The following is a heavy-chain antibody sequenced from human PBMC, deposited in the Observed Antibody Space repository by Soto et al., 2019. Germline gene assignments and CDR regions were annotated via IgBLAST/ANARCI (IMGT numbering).Heavy chain of an antibody. J-gene: IGHJ5*02. CDR2: INPSGGST. V-gene: IGHV1-46*03. CDR1: GYTFTSYY. D-gene: IGHD6-6*01. Sequence: ASVKVSCKASGYTFTSYYMHWVRQAPGQGLEWMGIINPSGGSTSYAQKFQGRVTMTRDTSTSTVYMELSSLRSEDMAVYYCARAGIAARPYNWFDPWGQGTLVTVSS. CDR3: ARAGIAARPYNWFDP.